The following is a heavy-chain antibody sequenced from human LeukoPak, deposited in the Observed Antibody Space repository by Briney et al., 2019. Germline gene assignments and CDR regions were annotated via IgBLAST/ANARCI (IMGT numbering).Heavy chain of an antibody. Sequence: GASVKVSCKASGYTFTGYYMHWVRQAPGQGLEWMGRINPNSGGTNYAQKFQGRVTMTRDTSISTAYMELSRLRSDDTAVYYCAIDCGYSYGHYYFDYWGQGTLVTVSS. CDR3: AIDCGYSYGHYYFDY. J-gene: IGHJ4*02. V-gene: IGHV1-2*06. CDR1: GYTFTGYY. CDR2: INPNSGGT. D-gene: IGHD5-18*01.